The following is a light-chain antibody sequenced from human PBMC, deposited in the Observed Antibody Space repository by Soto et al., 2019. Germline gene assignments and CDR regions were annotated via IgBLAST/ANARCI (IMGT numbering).Light chain of an antibody. Sequence: SYELTQPPSVSVAPGQTARITCGGNNSGSKSVHWYQQKPGQAPVLVVYDNGDRPSGVAGGFSGSNSGNTAALTVSRVVAGDEADYYCQVWDTSGSRRVVFGGGTKVTVL. V-gene: IGLV3-21*02. J-gene: IGLJ2*01. CDR1: NSGSKS. CDR2: DNG. CDR3: QVWDTSGSRRVV.